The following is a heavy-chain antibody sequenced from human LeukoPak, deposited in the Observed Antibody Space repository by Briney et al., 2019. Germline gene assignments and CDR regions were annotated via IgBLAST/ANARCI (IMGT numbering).Heavy chain of an antibody. Sequence: PSETLSLTCAVYGGSFSSHCWSWIRQPPGKGLEWIGSIYNGGSTYYNPSFKSGATISVKTPTNQFFLQLTFVTPETPALYYCERQSSDLDHWGQGTLVTVSS. CDR2: IYNGGST. J-gene: IGHJ1*01. D-gene: IGHD6-19*01. CDR1: GGSFSSHC. V-gene: IGHV4-34*01. CDR3: ERQSSDLDH.